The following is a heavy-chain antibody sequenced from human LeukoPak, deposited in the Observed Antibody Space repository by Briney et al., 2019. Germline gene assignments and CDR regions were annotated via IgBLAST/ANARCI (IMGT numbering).Heavy chain of an antibody. Sequence: GGSLRLSCVASGFTVSSNYMNWVRQAPGKGLEWVSSIGGGGTTSYADSVKGRFTISRDLSKITVYLQMNSLRAEDTAVYYCAQDRGARYPFGMDVWGQGTTVTVPS. J-gene: IGHJ6*02. V-gene: IGHV3-53*01. CDR2: IGGGGTT. CDR3: AQDRGARYPFGMDV. CDR1: GFTVSSNY. D-gene: IGHD2-2*01.